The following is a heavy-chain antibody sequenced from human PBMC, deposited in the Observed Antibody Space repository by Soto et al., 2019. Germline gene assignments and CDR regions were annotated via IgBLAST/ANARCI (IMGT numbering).Heavy chain of an antibody. D-gene: IGHD2-2*01. CDR1: GGSVSSGSYY. V-gene: IGHV4-61*01. CDR3: ARAPSYCISTSCYGYYYGMDV. J-gene: IGHJ6*02. CDR2: IYYSGST. Sequence: QAQLQESGPGLVKPSETLSLTCTVSGGSVSSGSYYWSWIRQPPGKGLEWIGYIYYSGSTNYNPSLKSRVTISVDTSKNQFSLKLSSVTAADTAVYYCARAPSYCISTSCYGYYYGMDVWGQGTTVTVSS.